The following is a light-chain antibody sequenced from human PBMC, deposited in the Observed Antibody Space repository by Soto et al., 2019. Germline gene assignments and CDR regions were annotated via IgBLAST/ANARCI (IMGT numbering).Light chain of an antibody. CDR2: QES. V-gene: IGKV1-9*01. CDR1: QAITNN. Sequence: DIQLTQSPFXLSASVGDRVTITCRASQAITNNLAWYQQKPGKPPTLLIYQESTLQSGVPSRFSGSKSGSQFTLTIDSLQPEDFATYYCQQAKSYPRTFGGGTKVDIK. CDR3: QQAKSYPRT. J-gene: IGKJ4*01.